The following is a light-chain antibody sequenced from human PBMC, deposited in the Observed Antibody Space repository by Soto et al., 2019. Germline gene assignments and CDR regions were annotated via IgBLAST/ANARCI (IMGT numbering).Light chain of an antibody. J-gene: IGLJ3*02. Sequence: QSVLTQPPSASGSPGQSVTISCTGTSSDVGAYKYVSWYQQYPGKVPKLMIYEVSKRPSGVPDRFSGSKSGNTASLTVSGLQAEDEADYYCTSYVGSNIWVFGGGTQLTVL. V-gene: IGLV2-8*01. CDR3: TSYVGSNIWV. CDR1: SSDVGAYKY. CDR2: EVS.